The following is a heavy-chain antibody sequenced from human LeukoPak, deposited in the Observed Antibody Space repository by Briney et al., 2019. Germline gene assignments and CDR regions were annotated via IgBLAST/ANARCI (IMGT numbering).Heavy chain of an antibody. Sequence: SQTLSLTCTVSGGSISSGGYYRSWIRQPPGKGLEWIGYIYHSGSTYYNPSLKSRVTISVDRSKNQFSLKLSSVTAADTAVYYCARSRVRGALADFWGQGTLVTVSS. J-gene: IGHJ4*02. D-gene: IGHD3-10*01. CDR3: ARSRVRGALADF. CDR2: IYHSGST. V-gene: IGHV4-30-2*01. CDR1: GGSISSGGYY.